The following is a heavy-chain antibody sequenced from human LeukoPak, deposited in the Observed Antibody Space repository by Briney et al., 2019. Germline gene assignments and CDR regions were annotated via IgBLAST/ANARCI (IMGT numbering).Heavy chain of an antibody. CDR2: IYYSGST. V-gene: IGHV4-39*01. CDR3: AQLSGYTYSGYGPTYYYYYYMDV. CDR1: GGSISSTSYY. J-gene: IGHJ6*03. D-gene: IGHD5-12*01. Sequence: SETLSLTCTISGGSISSTSYYWGWIRQPPGKGLEWIGSIYYSGSTYYNPSLKSRVTISVDTSKNQFSLDLSSVTAADTAVYYCAQLSGYTYSGYGPTYYYYYYMDVWGKGTTVTVSS.